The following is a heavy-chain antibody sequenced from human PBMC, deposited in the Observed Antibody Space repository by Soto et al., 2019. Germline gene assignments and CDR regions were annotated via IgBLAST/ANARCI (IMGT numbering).Heavy chain of an antibody. CDR1: GYTFTSYA. CDR3: ASSYSNYALIDYYYYGMDV. Sequence: GASVKVSCKASGYTFTSYAMHWVRQAPGQRLEWMGWINAGNGNTKYSQKFQGRVTITRDTSASTVYMELSSLRSEDTAVYFCASSYSNYALIDYYYYGMDVWGQGTTVTVSS. D-gene: IGHD4-4*01. CDR2: INAGNGNT. J-gene: IGHJ6*02. V-gene: IGHV1-3*01.